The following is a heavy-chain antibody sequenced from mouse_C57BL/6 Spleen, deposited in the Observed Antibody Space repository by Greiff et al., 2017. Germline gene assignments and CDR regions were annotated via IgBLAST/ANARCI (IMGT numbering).Heavy chain of an antibody. CDR2: IDPSDSET. Sequence: VQLQQPGAELVRPGASVKLSCKASGYTFTSYWMHWVKQRPIQGLEWIGNIDPSDSETHYNQKFKDKATLTVDKAYSTPYMQLSSLTSEDSAVYYCASVYGSRAFAYWGQGTLVTVSA. CDR3: ASVYGSRAFAY. V-gene: IGHV1-52*01. J-gene: IGHJ3*01. CDR1: GYTFTSYW. D-gene: IGHD1-1*01.